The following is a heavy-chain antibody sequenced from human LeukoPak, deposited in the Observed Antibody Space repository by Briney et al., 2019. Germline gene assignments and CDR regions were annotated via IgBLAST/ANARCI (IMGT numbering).Heavy chain of an antibody. D-gene: IGHD2-2*01. J-gene: IGHJ6*03. CDR3: ARAPMPNYYYYYMDV. CDR1: GGSISSYY. Sequence: PSETLSLTCTVSGGSISSYYWSWIRQPPGKGLEWIGYIYYSGSTNYNPSLKSRVTISVDTSRNQFSLKLRSVTAADAAVYYCARAPMPNYYYYYMDVWGKGTTVTVSS. CDR2: IYYSGST. V-gene: IGHV4-59*01.